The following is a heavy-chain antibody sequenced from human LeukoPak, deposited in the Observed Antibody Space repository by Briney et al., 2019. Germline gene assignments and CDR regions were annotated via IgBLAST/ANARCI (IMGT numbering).Heavy chain of an antibody. D-gene: IGHD6-13*01. CDR3: ARVFRSTYSSSWYAYKYYYYYMDV. V-gene: IGHV4-34*01. CDR2: INHSGST. J-gene: IGHJ6*03. CDR1: GGSFSGYY. Sequence: PSETLSLTCAVYGGSFSGYYWSWIRQPPGKGLEWIGEINHSGSTNYNPSLKSRVTISVDTSKNQFSLKLSSVTAADTAVYYCARVFRSTYSSSWYAYKYYYYYMDVWGKGTTVTVSS.